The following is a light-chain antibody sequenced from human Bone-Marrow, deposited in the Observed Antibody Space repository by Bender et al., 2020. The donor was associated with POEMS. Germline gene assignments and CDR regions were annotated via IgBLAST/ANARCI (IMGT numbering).Light chain of an antibody. J-gene: IGLJ3*02. Sequence: QSALTQAASVSASPGQSISLSCIEASNVFGSDNLVSWYQQQPGKAPKLIIYEVSKRPSGVSHRFSGSRSGNTASLTISGVQAEDEADYYCSSYTSSSTWVFGGGTKLTVL. CDR1: SNVFGSDNL. CDR2: EVS. V-gene: IGLV2-14*02. CDR3: SSYTSSSTWV.